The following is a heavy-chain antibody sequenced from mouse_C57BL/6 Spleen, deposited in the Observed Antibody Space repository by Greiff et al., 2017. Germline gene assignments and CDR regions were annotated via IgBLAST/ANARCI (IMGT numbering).Heavy chain of an antibody. Sequence: EVKLVESGGDLVKPGGSLKLSCAASGFTFSSYGMSWVRQTPDKRLEWVATISSGGSYTYYPDSVKGRFTISRDNAKNTLYLPMSSLKSEDTAMYYCARMDYWGQGTSVTVSS. CDR1: GFTFSSYG. V-gene: IGHV5-6*02. CDR3: ARMDY. CDR2: ISSGGSYT. J-gene: IGHJ4*01.